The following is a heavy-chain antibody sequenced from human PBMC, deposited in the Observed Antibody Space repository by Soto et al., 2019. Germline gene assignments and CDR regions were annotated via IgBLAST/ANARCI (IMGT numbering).Heavy chain of an antibody. Sequence: SVKVSCKASGGTFSSYTISWVRQAPGQGLEWMGRIIPILGIANYAQKFQGRVTITADKSTSTAYMELSSLRSEDTAVYYCAPYPSYGSGGSCYSDNWFDPRGQRTPVTVSS. CDR3: APYPSYGSGGSCYSDNWFDP. J-gene: IGHJ5*02. CDR2: IIPILGIA. D-gene: IGHD2-15*01. CDR1: GGTFSSYT. V-gene: IGHV1-69*02.